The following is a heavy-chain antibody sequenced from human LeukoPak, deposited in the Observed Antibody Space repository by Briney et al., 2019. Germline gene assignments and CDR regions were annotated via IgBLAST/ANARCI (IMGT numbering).Heavy chain of an antibody. CDR1: GGSFSGYY. CDR3: ARLVRGVSDY. V-gene: IGHV4-34*01. Sequence: SETLSLTCAVYGGSFSGYYWSWIRQPPGKGLEWIGEINHSGSTNYNPSRKSRVTISVDTSKNQFSLKLSSVTAADTAVYYCARLVRGVSDYWGQGTLVTASS. CDR2: INHSGST. J-gene: IGHJ4*02. D-gene: IGHD3-10*01.